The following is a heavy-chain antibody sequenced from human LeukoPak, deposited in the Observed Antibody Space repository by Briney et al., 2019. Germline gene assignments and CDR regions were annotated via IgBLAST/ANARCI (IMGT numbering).Heavy chain of an antibody. CDR3: AHLARGVEVAGDYLT. V-gene: IGHV3-48*01. J-gene: IGHJ4*02. CDR2: ISSGSSNI. CDR1: GFTFSSYA. D-gene: IGHD6-19*01. Sequence: PGGSLRLSCEASGFTFSSYAMNWVRQAPGKGLEWVSYISSGSSNIYYADSVKGRFTISRDNAKNSLYLQMNSLRAEDTAVYYCAHLARGVEVAGDYLTWGQGTLVTVSS.